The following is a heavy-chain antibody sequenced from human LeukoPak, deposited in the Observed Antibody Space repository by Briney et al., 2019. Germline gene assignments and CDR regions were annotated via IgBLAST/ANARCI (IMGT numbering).Heavy chain of an antibody. J-gene: IGHJ3*02. CDR2: IRYDGSNK. CDR1: GFTFSSYD. Sequence: GGSLRLSCAASGFTFSSYDMHWVRQAPGKGLEWVAFIRYDGSNKYYADSVKGRFTISRDNAKNSLYLQMNSLRAEDTALYYCVREYCSGGSCSDAFDIWGQGTMVTVSS. V-gene: IGHV3-30*02. D-gene: IGHD2-15*01. CDR3: VREYCSGGSCSDAFDI.